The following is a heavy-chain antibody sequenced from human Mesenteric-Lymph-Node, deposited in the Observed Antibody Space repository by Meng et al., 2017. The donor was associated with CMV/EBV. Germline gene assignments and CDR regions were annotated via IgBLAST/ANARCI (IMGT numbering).Heavy chain of an antibody. D-gene: IGHD6-13*01. V-gene: IGHV4-61*01. J-gene: IGHJ4*02. CDR3: ARVAATGAAGTVDY. CDR2: IYYSGST. Sequence: SGGSVSSTSYYWSWIRQPPGKGLEWIGYIYYSGSTNYNPSLRSRVTISVDTSKKQFSLKLNSVTAADTAVYYCARVAATGAAGTVDYWGQGILDTVSS. CDR1: GGSVSSTSYY.